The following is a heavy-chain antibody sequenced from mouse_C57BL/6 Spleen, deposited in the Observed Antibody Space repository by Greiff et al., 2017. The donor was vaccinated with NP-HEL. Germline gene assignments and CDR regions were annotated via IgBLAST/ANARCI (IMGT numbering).Heavy chain of an antibody. J-gene: IGHJ3*01. CDR3: ARPSSNYIAY. CDR2: INPNNGGT. Sequence: EVQLQQSGPELVKPGASVKISCKASGYTFTDYYMNWVKQSHGKSLEWIGDINPNNGGTSYNQKFKGKATLTVDKSSSTAYMELRSLTSEDSAVYYCARPSSNYIAYWGQGTLVTVSA. D-gene: IGHD2-5*01. V-gene: IGHV1-26*01. CDR1: GYTFTDYY.